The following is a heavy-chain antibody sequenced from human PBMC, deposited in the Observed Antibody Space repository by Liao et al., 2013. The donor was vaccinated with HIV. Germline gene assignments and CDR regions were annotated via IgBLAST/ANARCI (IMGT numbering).Heavy chain of an antibody. Sequence: QVQLQESGPGLVKDSQTLSLTCTVSGVSIKSGDFYWTWIRQAPGRGLEWIGYVYYSGSTYFSPALRSHVSMSIDTSKNQFSLNLTSVTAADTAVYYCARVSFCTTNCYGLGDAFDIWGQGTMVTVSS. J-gene: IGHJ3*02. D-gene: IGHD2-2*01. CDR3: ARVSFCTTNCYGLGDAFDI. CDR1: GVSIKSGDFY. V-gene: IGHV4-30-4*08. CDR2: VYYSGST.